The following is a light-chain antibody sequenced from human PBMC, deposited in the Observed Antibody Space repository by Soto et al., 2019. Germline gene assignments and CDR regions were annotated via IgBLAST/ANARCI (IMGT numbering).Light chain of an antibody. J-gene: IGLJ1*01. CDR2: DVS. Sequence: QSALTQPASVSGSPGQSITISCTGTSSDVGGHNYVSWYQQHPGKAPKFMIYDVSSRPSGVSNRFSGSKSGNTASLTISGLQAEDEADYYCCSYTTSNTRQIVFGTGTKLTVL. V-gene: IGLV2-14*03. CDR3: CSYTTSNTRQIV. CDR1: SSDVGGHNY.